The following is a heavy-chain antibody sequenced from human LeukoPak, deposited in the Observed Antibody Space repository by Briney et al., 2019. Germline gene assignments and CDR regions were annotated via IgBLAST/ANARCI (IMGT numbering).Heavy chain of an antibody. CDR1: GFTFSSYS. J-gene: IGHJ4*02. V-gene: IGHV3-21*01. Sequence: GGSLRLSCAASGFTFSSYSMNWVRQAPGKGLEWVSSISSSSSSYIYYADSVKGRFTISRDNAKNSLYLQMNSLRAEDTAVYYCARERYYDSSGYYSNVKDYWGQGTLVTVSS. CDR3: ARERYYDSSGYYSNVKDY. D-gene: IGHD3-22*01. CDR2: ISSSSSSYI.